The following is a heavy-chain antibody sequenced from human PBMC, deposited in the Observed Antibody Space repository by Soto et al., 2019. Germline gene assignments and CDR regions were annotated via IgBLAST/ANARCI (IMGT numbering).Heavy chain of an antibody. CDR2: IYYSGST. CDR1: GGSISSSSYY. CDR3: ARHEFEAGRVPAAMWLQHFDY. Sequence: PSETLSLTCTVSGGSISSSSYYWGWIRQPPGKGLEWIGSIYYSGSTYYNPSLKSRVTISVDTSKNQFSLKLSSVTAADTAVYYCARHEFEAGRVPAAMWLQHFDYWGQGTLVTVSS. V-gene: IGHV4-39*01. J-gene: IGHJ4*02. D-gene: IGHD2-2*01.